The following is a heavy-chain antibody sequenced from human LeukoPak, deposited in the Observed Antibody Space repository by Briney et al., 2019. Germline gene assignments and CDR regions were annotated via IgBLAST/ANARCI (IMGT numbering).Heavy chain of an antibody. Sequence: SETLSLICAVYGGSFSGYYWSWIRQPPGKGLEWIGEINHSGSTNYNPSLKSRVTISVDTSKNQFSLKLSSVTAADTAVYYCARGRCSSTSCYRSTVKTYNWFDPWGQGTLVTVSS. CDR1: GGSFSGYY. CDR3: ARGRCSSTSCYRSTVKTYNWFDP. CDR2: INHSGST. V-gene: IGHV4-34*01. J-gene: IGHJ5*02. D-gene: IGHD2-2*02.